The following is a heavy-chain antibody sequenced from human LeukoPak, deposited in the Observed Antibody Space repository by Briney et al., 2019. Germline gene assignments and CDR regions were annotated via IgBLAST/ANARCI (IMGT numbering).Heavy chain of an antibody. Sequence: GGSLRLSCAASGFTFSSHTMSWVRQAPGKGLEWVSVISAGNTYYADSVKGRFTIPRDNSENTLYMQMNSLRAEDTAVYYCAKHLWRDLLWFGEGYYFGYWGQGTLVTVSS. CDR1: GFTFSSHT. CDR2: ISAGNT. J-gene: IGHJ4*02. CDR3: AKHLWRDLLWFGEGYYFGY. V-gene: IGHV3-23*01. D-gene: IGHD3-10*01.